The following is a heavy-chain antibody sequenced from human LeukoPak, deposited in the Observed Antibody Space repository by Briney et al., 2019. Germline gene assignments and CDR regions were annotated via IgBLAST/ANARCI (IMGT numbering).Heavy chain of an antibody. CDR1: GNSFGDYY. V-gene: IGHV4-4*07. J-gene: IGHJ6*03. CDR3: TRGSIAYYYMDV. CDR2: IYTSGST. D-gene: IGHD3-22*01. Sequence: SETLSLTCTVSGNSFGDYYWSWIRQPAGKGLERIGRIYTSGSTTYNPSLKSRVTMSVDTSKSQFSLNLMSVTAADTAVYYCTRGSIAYYYMDVWGKGTTVTISS.